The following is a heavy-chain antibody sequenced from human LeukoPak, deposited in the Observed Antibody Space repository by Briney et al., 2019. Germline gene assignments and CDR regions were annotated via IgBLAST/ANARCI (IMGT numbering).Heavy chain of an antibody. CDR1: GFTFSSYG. CDR2: IISSGTYV. J-gene: IGHJ4*02. D-gene: IGHD3-9*01. V-gene: IGHV3-21*06. CDR3: TRLGPRGNYDIGVYYFDY. Sequence: GGSLRLSCAASGFTFSSYGMHWVRQAPGKGLEWVSSIISSGTYVQIADSLEGRFTISRDNAKNSVYLQMNSLRAEDTAVYYCTRLGPRGNYDIGVYYFDYWGQGTLVTVSS.